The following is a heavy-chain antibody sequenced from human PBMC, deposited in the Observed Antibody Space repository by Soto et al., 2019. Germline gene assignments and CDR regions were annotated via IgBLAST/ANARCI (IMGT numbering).Heavy chain of an antibody. CDR3: TTFRYYYDSSGYYLWDF. V-gene: IGHV3-15*07. CDR2: IKSKTDGGTA. Sequence: EVQLVESGGGLVKPGGSLRLSCAASGFTFSNAWMNWVRQAPGKGLEWVGRIKSKTDGGTADYAAPVKGRFTISRDDSKNTLSLQMNSLKTEGTAVYFCTTFRYYYDSSGYYLWDFWGQGTLVTVSS. J-gene: IGHJ4*02. CDR1: GFTFSNAW. D-gene: IGHD3-22*01.